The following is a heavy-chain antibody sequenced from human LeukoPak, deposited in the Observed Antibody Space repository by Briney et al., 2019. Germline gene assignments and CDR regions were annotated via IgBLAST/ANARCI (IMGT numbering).Heavy chain of an antibody. J-gene: IGHJ4*02. CDR3: AKDRLMYGSGTYPLDY. CDR2: IRYDGSVK. Sequence: PGGSLRLSCAASGFTFSSYGMHWVRQAPGKGLEWVAFIRYDGSVKDYADSVKGRSTISRDNSKNTLYLQMNSLRTEDTAVYYCAKDRLMYGSGTYPLDYWGQGTLVTVSS. D-gene: IGHD3-10*01. CDR1: GFTFSSYG. V-gene: IGHV3-30*02.